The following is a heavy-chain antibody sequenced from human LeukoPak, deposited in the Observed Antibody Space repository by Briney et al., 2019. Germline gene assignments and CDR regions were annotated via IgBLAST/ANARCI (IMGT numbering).Heavy chain of an antibody. CDR2: IYYRGST. D-gene: IGHD2-2*01. CDR1: GFTFSDYY. Sequence: LRLSCAASGFTFSDYYMSWIRQAPGKGLEWIGSIYYRGSTYYNPSLKSRVTISVDTSKNQFSLKLSSVTAADTAVYYCARVFGVVVPAAISYYYYYMDVWGKGTTVTASS. CDR3: ARVFGVVVPAAISYYYYYMDV. J-gene: IGHJ6*03. V-gene: IGHV4-38-2*01.